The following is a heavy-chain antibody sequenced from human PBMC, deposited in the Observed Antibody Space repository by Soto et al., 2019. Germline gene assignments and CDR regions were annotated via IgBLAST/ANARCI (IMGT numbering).Heavy chain of an antibody. CDR2: INPNSGGT. CDR3: AREQQYCSSTSCSRRSCFDP. Sequence: QVQLVQSGAEVKKPGASVKVSCKASGYTFTGYYMHWVRQAPGQGLEWMGWINPNSGGTNYAQKFQGWVTMTRDTSISTAYMELSRLRSDDTAVYYCAREQQYCSSTSCSRRSCFDPWGQGTLVTVSS. J-gene: IGHJ5*02. D-gene: IGHD2-2*01. CDR1: GYTFTGYY. V-gene: IGHV1-2*04.